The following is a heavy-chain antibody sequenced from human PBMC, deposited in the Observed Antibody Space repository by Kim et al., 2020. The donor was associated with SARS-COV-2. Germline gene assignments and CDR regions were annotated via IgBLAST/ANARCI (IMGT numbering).Heavy chain of an antibody. J-gene: IGHJ4*02. CDR3: ASKGSYY. CDR1: GFTFSSYG. CDR2: IWYDGGNK. Sequence: GGSLRLSCAASGFTFSSYGMHWVRQAPGKGLEWVSVIWYDGGNKYYADSVKGRFTISRDNSKNTLYLQMNSLRAEDMAVYYCASKGSYYWGQGTLVTVS. D-gene: IGHD3-10*01. V-gene: IGHV3-33*01.